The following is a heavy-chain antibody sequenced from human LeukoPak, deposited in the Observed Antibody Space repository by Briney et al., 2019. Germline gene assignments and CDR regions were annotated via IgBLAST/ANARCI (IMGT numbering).Heavy chain of an antibody. V-gene: IGHV1-2*02. Sequence: ASVKVSCKASGYTFTGYYMHWVRQAPGQGLEWMGWINPNSGGTNYAQKFQGRVTMTRDTSISTAYMELSRLRSDDTAVYYCARSMRGIAAAGTIPYDYWGQGTLVTVS. CDR2: INPNSGGT. CDR1: GYTFTGYY. CDR3: ARSMRGIAAAGTIPYDY. D-gene: IGHD6-13*01. J-gene: IGHJ4*02.